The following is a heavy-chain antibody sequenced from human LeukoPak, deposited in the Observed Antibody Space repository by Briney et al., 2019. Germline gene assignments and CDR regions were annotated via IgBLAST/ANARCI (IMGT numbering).Heavy chain of an antibody. J-gene: IGHJ4*02. CDR3: AKNGVPVRI. V-gene: IGHV3-23*01. D-gene: IGHD4-17*01. Sequence: GGSLRLSCAASGFTFSTYAMSWVRQAPGKGLEWVSAISGSGSGTYYADSVKGRSTISRDNSKSTLYLQMTSLRAEDTALYYCAKNGVPVRIWGQGTLVTVSS. CDR1: GFTFSTYA. CDR2: ISGSGSGT.